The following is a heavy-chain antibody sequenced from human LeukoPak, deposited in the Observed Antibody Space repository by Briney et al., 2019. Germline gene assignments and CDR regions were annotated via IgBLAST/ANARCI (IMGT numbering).Heavy chain of an antibody. D-gene: IGHD4-17*01. CDR1: GYTFTSYA. V-gene: IGHV1-3*01. CDR2: INAGNGNT. Sequence: GASVKVSCKASGYTFTSYAMHWVRQAPGQRLEWMGWINAGNGNTKYSQKFQGRVTITRDTSASTAYMELSSLRSEDTAVYYCASSPYWTTVTSNWFDPWGQGTLVTVSS. CDR3: ASSPYWTTVTSNWFDP. J-gene: IGHJ5*02.